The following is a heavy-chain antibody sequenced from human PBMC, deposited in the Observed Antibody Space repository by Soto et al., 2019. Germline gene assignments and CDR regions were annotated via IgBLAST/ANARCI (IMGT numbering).Heavy chain of an antibody. J-gene: IGHJ5*02. CDR2: IYYSGST. CDR3: ARRFDP. V-gene: IGHV4-59*01. Sequence: SETLSLACTVCGGCLSSYYWSWIRQPPGKGLEWIGYIYYSGSTNYNPSLKSRVTISVDTSKNQFSLKLSSVTAADTAVYYCARRFDPWGQGTLVTVSS. CDR1: GGCLSSYY.